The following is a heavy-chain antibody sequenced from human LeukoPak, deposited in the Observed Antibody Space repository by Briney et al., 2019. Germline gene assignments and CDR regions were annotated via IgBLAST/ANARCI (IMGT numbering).Heavy chain of an antibody. J-gene: IGHJ4*02. Sequence: PGGSLRLSCAASGFTFKTFWMSWVRQAPGRGLEWVANIKQEGGEKYYVDSVKGRFTISRDNARNSLYPQMNSLRAEDTAVYYCARGPTGSWFAFYYWGQGTPVTVSS. CDR3: ARGPTGSWFAFYY. D-gene: IGHD6-13*01. CDR2: IKQEGGEK. CDR1: GFTFKTFW. V-gene: IGHV3-7*03.